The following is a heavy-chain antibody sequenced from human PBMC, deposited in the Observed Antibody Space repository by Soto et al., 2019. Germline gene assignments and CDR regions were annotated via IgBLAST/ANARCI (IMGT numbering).Heavy chain of an antibody. CDR1: GGSIISYY. Sequence: SSETLSLTCTVSGGSIISYYWSWIRQPPGKGLEWIGYIYDSGSTNYNPSLKSRVTISVDTSKNQFSLKLTSVTAADTAVYYCARDKITGLFDYWGQGTLVTVSS. CDR2: IYDSGST. V-gene: IGHV4-59*12. CDR3: ARDKITGLFDY. D-gene: IGHD2-8*02. J-gene: IGHJ4*02.